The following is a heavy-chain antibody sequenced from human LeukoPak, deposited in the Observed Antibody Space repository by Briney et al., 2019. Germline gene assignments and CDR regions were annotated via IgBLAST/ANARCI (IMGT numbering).Heavy chain of an antibody. J-gene: IGHJ6*02. Sequence: GGSLRLSCAASGFTFSNAWMSWVRQAPGKGLEWVGRIKSKTDGGTTDYAAPVKGRFTISRDDSKNTLYLQMNSPKTEDTAVYYCTTAYGSGSYYNVVYYGMDVWGQGTTVTVSS. CDR3: TTAYGSGSYYNVVYYGMDV. V-gene: IGHV3-15*01. D-gene: IGHD3-10*01. CDR2: IKSKTDGGTT. CDR1: GFTFSNAW.